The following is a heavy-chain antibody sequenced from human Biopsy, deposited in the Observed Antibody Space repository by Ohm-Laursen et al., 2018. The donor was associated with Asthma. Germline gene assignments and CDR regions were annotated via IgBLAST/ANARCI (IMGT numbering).Heavy chain of an antibody. J-gene: IGHJ4*02. CDR3: ARSSHINWGGYFDY. D-gene: IGHD7-27*01. Sequence: SSVKVSCKVSGDTLTERSIHWVRQAPGQGLEWMGGIIPIFGTANYAQKFQGRVTITADESTSTAYMELSSLRSEDTAVYYCARSSHINWGGYFDYWGQGTLVTVSS. CDR1: GDTLTERS. CDR2: IIPIFGTA. V-gene: IGHV1-69*01.